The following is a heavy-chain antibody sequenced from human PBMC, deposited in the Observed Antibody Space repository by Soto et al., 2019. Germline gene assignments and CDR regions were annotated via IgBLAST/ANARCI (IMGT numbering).Heavy chain of an antibody. CDR2: INHSGST. D-gene: IGHD3-10*01. CDR1: GGSFSGYY. Sequence: SETLSLTCAVYGGSFSGYYWSWIRQPPGKGLEWIGEINHSGSTNYNPSLKSRVTISVDTSKNQFSLKLSSVTAADTAVYYCARSYYYGSGSYYIRRRESNWFDPWGQGTLVTVS. CDR3: ARSYYYGSGSYYIRRRESNWFDP. V-gene: IGHV4-34*01. J-gene: IGHJ5*02.